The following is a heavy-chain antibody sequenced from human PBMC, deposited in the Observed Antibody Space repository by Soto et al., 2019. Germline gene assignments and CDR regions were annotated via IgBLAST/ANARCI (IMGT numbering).Heavy chain of an antibody. CDR2: IYYSGST. D-gene: IGHD2-2*01. CDR3: ARAKGGYCISTSCYEPGPFYYYYYGMDV. Sequence: PSETLSLTCAVSGGSVSSGSYYWSWIRQPPGKGLEWIGYIYYSGSTNYNPSLKSRVTISVDTSKNQFSLKLSSVTAADTAVYYCARAKGGYCISTSCYEPGPFYYYYYGMDVWGQGTTVTVSS. V-gene: IGHV4-61*01. J-gene: IGHJ6*02. CDR1: GGSVSSGSYY.